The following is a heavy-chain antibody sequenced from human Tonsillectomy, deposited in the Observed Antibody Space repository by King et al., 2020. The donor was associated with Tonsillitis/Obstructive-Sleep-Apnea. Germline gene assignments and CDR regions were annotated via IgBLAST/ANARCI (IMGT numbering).Heavy chain of an antibody. V-gene: IGHV3-30*03. CDR1: GFTFSSYG. Sequence: VQLVESGGGVVQPGRSLGLSCAASGFTFSSYGMHWVRQAPGKGLEWVAVISYDGNNKYYADSVKGRFTISRDNSKNTLYLQMNSLRAEDTAVYYCACSGDYWGQGTLVTVSS. J-gene: IGHJ4*02. CDR2: ISYDGNNK. CDR3: ACSGDY. D-gene: IGHD6-19*01.